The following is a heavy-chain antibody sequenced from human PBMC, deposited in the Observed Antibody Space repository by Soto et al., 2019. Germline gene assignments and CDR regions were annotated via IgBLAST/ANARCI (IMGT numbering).Heavy chain of an antibody. J-gene: IGHJ5*02. Sequence: PGGSLRLSCAASGFTFSDYYMSWIRQAPGKGLEWVSYISSSGSTIYYADSVKGRFTISRDNAKNSLYLQMNSLRAEDTAVYYCARGAAAGLYNWFDPWGQGTLVTVSS. D-gene: IGHD6-13*01. CDR1: GFTFSDYY. CDR3: ARGAAAGLYNWFDP. V-gene: IGHV3-11*01. CDR2: ISSSGSTI.